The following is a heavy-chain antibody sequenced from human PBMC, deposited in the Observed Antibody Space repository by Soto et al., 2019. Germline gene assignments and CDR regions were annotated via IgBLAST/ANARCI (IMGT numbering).Heavy chain of an antibody. D-gene: IGHD5-12*01. CDR3: ARDLHLATIRGGDY. V-gene: IGHV3-21*01. CDR2: ISSSSSHI. Sequence: EVQLVESGGGLVKPGRSLRLSCAASGFTFSTYNMNWVRQAPGKGLQWVSSISSSSSHIYYADSVKGRFTISRDNAKNSLYLQMNSLRAADTAVYYCARDLHLATIRGGDYWGRGTLVTVSS. J-gene: IGHJ4*02. CDR1: GFTFSTYN.